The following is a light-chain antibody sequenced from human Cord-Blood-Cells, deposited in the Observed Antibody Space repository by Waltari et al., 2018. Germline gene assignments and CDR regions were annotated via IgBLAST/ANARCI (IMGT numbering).Light chain of an antibody. CDR3: SSYTSSSTLV. CDR1: SSDVGGYNS. V-gene: IGLV2-14*01. CDR2: EVS. Sequence: QSALTQPASVSGSPGQSITIHCTGTSSDVGGYNSVSWYQQHPGKAPKLMIYEVSNRPSGVSNRFSGSKSGNTASLTISGLQAEDEADYYCSSYTSSSTLVFGTGTKVTVL. J-gene: IGLJ1*01.